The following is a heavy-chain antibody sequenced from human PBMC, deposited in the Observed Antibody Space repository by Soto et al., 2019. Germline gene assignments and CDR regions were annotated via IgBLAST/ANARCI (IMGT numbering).Heavy chain of an antibody. J-gene: IGHJ4*02. V-gene: IGHV2-5*05. D-gene: IGHD3-10*01. Sequence: TLVNPTQTLTLTCTFSGFSLSTSEEGVGWIRQPPRKALEWLGVTYWDDGKHYGPSLKSRLTITKDTSKNQVVLIMTNMDPVDTATYYCAHLSMVRGVTYHYYFDRWGQGTLVTVSS. CDR2: TYWDDGK. CDR1: GFSLSTSEEG. CDR3: AHLSMVRGVTYHYYFDR.